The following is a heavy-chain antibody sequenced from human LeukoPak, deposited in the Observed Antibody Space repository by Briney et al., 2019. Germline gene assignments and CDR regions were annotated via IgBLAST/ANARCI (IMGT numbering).Heavy chain of an antibody. CDR3: AKKSDYGDYVSYFDY. J-gene: IGHJ4*02. V-gene: IGHV1-69*13. CDR1: GGTFSSYA. Sequence: GASVKVSCKASGGTFSSYAISWVRQAPGQGLEWMGGIIPIFGTANYAQKFQGRVTITADESTSTAYMELSSLRSEDTAVYYCAKKSDYGDYVSYFDYWGQGTLVTVSS. CDR2: IIPIFGTA. D-gene: IGHD4-17*01.